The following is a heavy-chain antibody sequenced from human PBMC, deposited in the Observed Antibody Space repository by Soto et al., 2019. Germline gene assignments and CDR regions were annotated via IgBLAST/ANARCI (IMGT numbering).Heavy chain of an antibody. CDR2: IYYSGST. V-gene: IGHV4-59*01. CDR3: ARSLYYYDSSGYTREFDY. CDR1: GGSISSYY. Sequence: SETLSLTCTVSGGSISSYYWSWIRQPPGKGLEWIGYIYYSGSTNYNPSLKSRVTISVDTSKNQFSLKLSSVTAADTAVYYCARSLYYYDSSGYTREFDYWGQGTLVTSPQ. J-gene: IGHJ4*02. D-gene: IGHD3-22*01.